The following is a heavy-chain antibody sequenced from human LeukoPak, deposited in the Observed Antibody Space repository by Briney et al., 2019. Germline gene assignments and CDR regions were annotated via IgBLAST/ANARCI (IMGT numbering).Heavy chain of an antibody. V-gene: IGHV3-21*01. CDR2: ISSSSGSI. D-gene: IGHD3-22*01. CDR3: ARGDSSGYYYVSDAFDI. CDR1: GFTFSTYS. J-gene: IGHJ3*02. Sequence: GGSLRLSCAASGFTFSTYSFNWVRQAPGKGLEWISSISSSSGSIYYADSVKGRFTISRDNSKNTLYLQMNSLRAEDTAVYYCARGDSSGYYYVSDAFDIWGQGTMVTVSS.